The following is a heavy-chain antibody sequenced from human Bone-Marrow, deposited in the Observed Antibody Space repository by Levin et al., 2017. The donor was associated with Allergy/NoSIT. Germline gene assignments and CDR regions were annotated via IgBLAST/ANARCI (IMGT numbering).Heavy chain of an antibody. Sequence: GESLKISCAASGFTFSSYSMNWVRQAPGKGLEWVSSISSSSSYIYYADSVKGRFTISRDNAKNSLYLQMNSLRAEDTAVYYCARSQIVVVPAALEDYFDYWGQGTLVTVSS. V-gene: IGHV3-21*01. CDR1: GFTFSSYS. CDR2: ISSSSSYI. CDR3: ARSQIVVVPAALEDYFDY. J-gene: IGHJ4*02. D-gene: IGHD2-2*01.